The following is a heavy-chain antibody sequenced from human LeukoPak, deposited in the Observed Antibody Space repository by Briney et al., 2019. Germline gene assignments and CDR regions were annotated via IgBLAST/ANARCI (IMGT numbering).Heavy chain of an antibody. CDR1: GFTFSSYA. J-gene: IGHJ4*02. V-gene: IGHV3-23*01. CDR2: ISGSGGSK. D-gene: IGHD6-13*01. Sequence: QPGGSLRLSCAASGFTFSSYAMSWVRQAPGKGLEWISAISGSGGSKYYADSVKGRFTISRDTSTNTLYLQLNSLRVDDTAVYFCAKEWRFSSSWYQYYFDYWGQGTLVTVSS. CDR3: AKEWRFSSSWYQYYFDY.